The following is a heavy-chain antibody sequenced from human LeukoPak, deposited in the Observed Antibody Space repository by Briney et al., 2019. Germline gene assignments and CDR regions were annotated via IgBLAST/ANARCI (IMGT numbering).Heavy chain of an antibody. Sequence: GASVKVYCKASGYTFTSYDINWVRQATGQGLEWMGWMNPNSGNTGYAQKFQGRVTMTRNTSISTAYMELSSLRSEDTAVYYCARGSLAAREARGGWFDPWGQGTLVTVSS. V-gene: IGHV1-8*01. CDR2: MNPNSGNT. CDR1: GYTFTSYD. D-gene: IGHD6-6*01. J-gene: IGHJ5*02. CDR3: ARGSLAAREARGGWFDP.